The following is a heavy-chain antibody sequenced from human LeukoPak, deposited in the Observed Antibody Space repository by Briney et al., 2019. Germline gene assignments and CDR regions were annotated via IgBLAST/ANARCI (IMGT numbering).Heavy chain of an antibody. V-gene: IGHV4-4*07. CDR3: ARDYSNYLFDY. CDR1: GDSISSYY. J-gene: IGHJ4*02. Sequence: PSETLSLTCTVSGDSISSYYWNWIRQPAGKGLEWIGRIYTSGSTNYNPSLKSRVTMSVDTSKNQFSLKLSSVTAADTAVYYCARDYSNYLFDYWGQGTLVTVSS. CDR2: IYTSGST. D-gene: IGHD4-11*01.